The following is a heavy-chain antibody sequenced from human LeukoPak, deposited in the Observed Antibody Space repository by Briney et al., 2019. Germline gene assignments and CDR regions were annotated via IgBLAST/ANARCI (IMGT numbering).Heavy chain of an antibody. D-gene: IGHD1-1*01. V-gene: IGHV4-61*02. CDR3: ARGGTAKPWWFDP. CDR2: IYTSGST. CDR1: GGSISSSSYY. Sequence: SETLSLTCTVSGGSISSSSYYWSWIRQPAGKGLEWIGRIYTSGSTNYNPSLKSRVTISVDTSKNQFSLKLSSVTAADTAVYYCARGGTAKPWWFDPWGQGTLVTASS. J-gene: IGHJ5*02.